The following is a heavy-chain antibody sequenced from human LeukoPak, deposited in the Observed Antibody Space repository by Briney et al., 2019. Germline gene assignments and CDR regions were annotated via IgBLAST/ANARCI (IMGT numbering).Heavy chain of an antibody. Sequence: PGGSLRLSWAVSEFSFSRFGMTWVRQAPGKGLEWVSSISSSSSDIYYVDSVKGRFTISRDNSKNSLYLQMNSLRAEDTAVYYCATGYSGYHSNYYYLDVWGKGTTVTVSS. CDR3: ATGYSGYHSNYYYLDV. CDR1: EFSFSRFG. J-gene: IGHJ6*03. V-gene: IGHV3-21*01. D-gene: IGHD5-12*01. CDR2: ISSSSSDI.